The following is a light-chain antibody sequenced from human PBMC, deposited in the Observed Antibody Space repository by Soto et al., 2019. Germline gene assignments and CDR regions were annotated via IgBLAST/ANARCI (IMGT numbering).Light chain of an antibody. J-gene: IGLJ2*01. Sequence: QSVLTQPASVSGSPGQSITISCTGTSSDVGGYNYVSWYQQHPGKAPKLMIYDVSNRPSGVSNRFSGSKSGNTASLTISGLQAEDEADYYCSSYTSGYVVFGGGTKVTVL. CDR1: SSDVGGYNY. CDR2: DVS. CDR3: SSYTSGYVV. V-gene: IGLV2-14*01.